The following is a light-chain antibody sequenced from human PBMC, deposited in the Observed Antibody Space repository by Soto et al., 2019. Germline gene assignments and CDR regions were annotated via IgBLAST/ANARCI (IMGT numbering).Light chain of an antibody. CDR2: EVS. V-gene: IGLV2-14*01. J-gene: IGLJ1*01. CDR3: SSYTTSSNYV. Sequence: QSWLTQPASVSGSPGQSITISCTGTISDVGSYNFVSWYQQLPGKAPKLMIYEVSNRPSGVSNRFSGSKSGNTASLTISGLQAEDEADYYCSSYTTSSNYVFGSGTKVTV. CDR1: ISDVGSYNF.